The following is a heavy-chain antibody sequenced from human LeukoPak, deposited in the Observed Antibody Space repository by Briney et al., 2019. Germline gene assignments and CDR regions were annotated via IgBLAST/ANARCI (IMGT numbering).Heavy chain of an antibody. Sequence: SETLXLTCTVSGGSISSYYWSWIRQPPGKGLEWIGFIYYSGSTNYNPSLKSRVTISVDTSKNQFFLNLRSVTAADTAVYYCARVPRIEAGATGDWFDPWGQGTVVTVSS. CDR3: ARVPRIEAGATGDWFDP. J-gene: IGHJ5*02. V-gene: IGHV4-59*01. CDR1: GGSISSYY. D-gene: IGHD6-13*01. CDR2: IYYSGST.